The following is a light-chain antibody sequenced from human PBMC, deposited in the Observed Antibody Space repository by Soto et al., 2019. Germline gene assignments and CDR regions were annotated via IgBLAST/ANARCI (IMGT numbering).Light chain of an antibody. Sequence: QSVLTQPPSVSGAPGQRVSISCTGSSSNIGAGYDVHWYQHLPGKAPKLLIYANNNRPSGVPDRFSGSKSGTSASLAITGLQAEDEADYYCQSYDSSRSPLYVFGTGTKVTVL. CDR3: QSYDSSRSPLYV. CDR2: ANN. V-gene: IGLV1-40*01. J-gene: IGLJ1*01. CDR1: SSNIGAGYD.